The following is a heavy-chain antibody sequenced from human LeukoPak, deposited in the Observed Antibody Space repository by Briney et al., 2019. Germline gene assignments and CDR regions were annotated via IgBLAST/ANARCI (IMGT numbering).Heavy chain of an antibody. CDR3: AKDMSSGWRTGVFDY. CDR1: GFTFSSYW. Sequence: GGSLRLSCAASGFTFSSYWMHWVRQAPGKGLEWVAVISYDGSNKYYADSVKGRFTISRDNSKNTLYLQMNSLRAEDTAVYYCAKDMSSGWRTGVFDYWGQGTLVTVSS. J-gene: IGHJ4*02. D-gene: IGHD6-19*01. V-gene: IGHV3-30*18. CDR2: ISYDGSNK.